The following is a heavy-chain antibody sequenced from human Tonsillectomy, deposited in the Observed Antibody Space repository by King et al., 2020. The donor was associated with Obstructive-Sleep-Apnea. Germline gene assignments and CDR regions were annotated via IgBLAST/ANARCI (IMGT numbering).Heavy chain of an antibody. CDR2: IYYSGST. V-gene: IGHV4-31*03. J-gene: IGHJ4*02. CDR1: GGSISSGGYY. D-gene: IGHD2-2*01. Sequence: QLQESGPGLVKPSQTLSLTCTVSGGSISSGGYYWIWIRQHPGKGLEWIGYIYYSGSTYYNPSLKSRVTISLDTSKNQFSLKLSSVTAADTAVYYCARQSSKYQLPSPDYWGQGTLVTVSS. CDR3: ARQSSKYQLPSPDY.